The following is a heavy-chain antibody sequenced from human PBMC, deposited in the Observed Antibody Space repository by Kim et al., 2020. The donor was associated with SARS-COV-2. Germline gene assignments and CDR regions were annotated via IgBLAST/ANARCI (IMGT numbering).Heavy chain of an antibody. J-gene: IGHJ3*02. D-gene: IGHD1-20*01. CDR3: ARDGRTGITAPIAFDI. Sequence: DSAKGRLPTSRDNAKNPLYLQMNSLRAEDTAVYYCARDGRTGITAPIAFDIWGRGTMVTVSS. V-gene: IGHV3-74*01.